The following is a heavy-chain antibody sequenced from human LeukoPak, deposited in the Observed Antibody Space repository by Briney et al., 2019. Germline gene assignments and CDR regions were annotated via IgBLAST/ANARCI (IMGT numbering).Heavy chain of an antibody. CDR2: IRYDGSNK. CDR3: AKDRSSGGSGSYPDY. D-gene: IGHD3-10*01. Sequence: GGSLRLSCAASGFTFSSYGMHWVRQAPGKGLEWVAFIRYDGSNKYYADSVKGRFTISRDNSKNTLYLQMNSLRAEDTAVYYCAKDRSSGGSGSYPDYWGQGTLVTVSS. CDR1: GFTFSSYG. V-gene: IGHV3-30*02. J-gene: IGHJ4*02.